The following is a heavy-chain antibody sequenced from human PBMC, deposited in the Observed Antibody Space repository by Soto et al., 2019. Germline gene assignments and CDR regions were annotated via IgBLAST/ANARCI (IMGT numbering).Heavy chain of an antibody. CDR1: GFTFSSYG. D-gene: IGHD2-15*01. Sequence: QVQLVESGGALGQPGRSLRLSCAASGFTFSSYGMHWVRQAPGQGLEWVAVIGYAGSKKYYADSVKGRFTISRDNSKNTLYLQMNSLRAEDTAVYYCARGGYCSGGSCYSRGNDYWGHGTLVTVSS. CDR3: ARGGYCSGGSCYSRGNDY. J-gene: IGHJ4*01. CDR2: IGYAGSKK. V-gene: IGHV3-33*01.